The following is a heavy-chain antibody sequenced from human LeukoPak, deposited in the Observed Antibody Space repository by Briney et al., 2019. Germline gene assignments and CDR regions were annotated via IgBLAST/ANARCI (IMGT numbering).Heavy chain of an antibody. J-gene: IGHJ4*02. CDR3: ARGSGGSCSDFDY. V-gene: IGHV3-48*01. Sequence: PGGSLRLSCAASGFTFSSYSMNWVRQAPGKGLEWVSYISSSSSTIYCADSVKGRFTISRDNAKNSLYLQMNSLRAEDTAEYYCARGSGGSCSDFDYWGQGTLVTVSS. CDR1: GFTFSSYS. D-gene: IGHD2-15*01. CDR2: ISSSSSTI.